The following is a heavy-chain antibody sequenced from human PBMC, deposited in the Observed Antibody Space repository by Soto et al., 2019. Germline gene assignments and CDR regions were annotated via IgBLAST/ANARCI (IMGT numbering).Heavy chain of an antibody. CDR3: AKGGYSYGHRWFDP. D-gene: IGHD5-18*01. CDR1: GFTFGGYA. CDR2: IRGKAYSGTT. V-gene: IGHV3-49*04. J-gene: IGHJ5*02. Sequence: GGSLRLSCTTSGFTFGGYAMSWVRQAPGKGLEWVGFIRGKAYSGTTEYAASVRGRFTISRDDSKSIAYLQMNSLRTEDTALYYCAKGGYSYGHRWFDPWGQGTLVTVSS.